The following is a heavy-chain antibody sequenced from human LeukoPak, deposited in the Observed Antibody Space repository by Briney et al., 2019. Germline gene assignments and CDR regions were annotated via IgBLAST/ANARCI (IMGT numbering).Heavy chain of an antibody. J-gene: IGHJ6*02. CDR3: AREYETLYFYSGMDV. V-gene: IGHV3-74*01. D-gene: IGHD2-8*01. Sequence: GGSLRLSCAASGFTFSSYWMHWVRQAPGKGLVWVSRVNSDGSSTNYADSMKGRFTISRDNAKNTLYLQMNSLRADDTAVYFCAREYETLYFYSGMDVWAQGTTVTVSS. CDR1: GFTFSSYW. CDR2: VNSDGSST.